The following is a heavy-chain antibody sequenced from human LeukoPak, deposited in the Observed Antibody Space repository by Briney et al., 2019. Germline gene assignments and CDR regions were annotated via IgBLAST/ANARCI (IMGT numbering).Heavy chain of an antibody. CDR2: ISAYNGNT. D-gene: IGHD6-13*01. CDR1: GYTFTSYG. Sequence: GASVEVSCKASGYTFTSYGISWVRQAPGQGLEWMGWISAYNGNTNYAQKLQGRVTMTTDTSTSTAHMELRSLRSDDTAVYYCARDGIAAAGNFDYWGQGTLVTVSS. V-gene: IGHV1-18*04. J-gene: IGHJ4*02. CDR3: ARDGIAAAGNFDY.